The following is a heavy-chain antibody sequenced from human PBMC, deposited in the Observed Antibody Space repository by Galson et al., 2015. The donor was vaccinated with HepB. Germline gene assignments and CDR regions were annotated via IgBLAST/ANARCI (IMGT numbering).Heavy chain of an antibody. CDR2: LIPVFGTP. CDR1: GGTFRSYA. Sequence: SVKVSCKASGGTFRSYAITWVRQAPGQGLEWMGGLIPVFGTPKYAQKFQGRVTMTADGSTSTAYLELTSLTSEDTAVYYCATLLKVVGDHYYYMDVWGKGTTVTVSS. CDR3: ATLLKVVGDHYYYMDV. J-gene: IGHJ6*03. V-gene: IGHV1-69*13. D-gene: IGHD3-22*01.